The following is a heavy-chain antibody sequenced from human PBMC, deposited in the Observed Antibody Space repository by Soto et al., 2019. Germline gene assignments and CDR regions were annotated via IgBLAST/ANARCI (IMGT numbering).Heavy chain of an antibody. CDR1: GGTFSSYA. CDR2: IIPIFGTA. D-gene: IGHD6-13*01. V-gene: IGHV1-69*13. CDR3: ARSRSGIAAGVDY. J-gene: IGHJ4*02. Sequence: ASXKVSCKASGGTFSSYAISWVRQAPGQGLEWMGGIIPIFGTANYAQKFQGRVTITADESTSTAYMELSSLRSEDTAVYYCARSRSGIAAGVDYWGQGTLVTVSS.